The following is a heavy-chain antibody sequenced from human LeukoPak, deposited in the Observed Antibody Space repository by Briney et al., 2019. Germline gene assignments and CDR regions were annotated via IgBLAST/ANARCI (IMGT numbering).Heavy chain of an antibody. CDR2: IWYDGSNK. CDR1: GFTFSSYG. Sequence: PGGFLRLSCAASGFTFSSYGMHWVRQAPGKGLEWVAVIWYDGSNKYYADSVKGRFTISRDNSKNTLYLQMNSLRAEDTAVYYCARELRTDAFDIWGQGTMVTVSS. CDR3: ARELRTDAFDI. V-gene: IGHV3-33*01. J-gene: IGHJ3*02. D-gene: IGHD3-10*01.